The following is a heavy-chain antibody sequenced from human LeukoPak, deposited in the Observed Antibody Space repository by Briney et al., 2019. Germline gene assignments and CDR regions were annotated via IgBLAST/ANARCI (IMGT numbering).Heavy chain of an antibody. CDR1: GFTFSAYW. CDR2: IKEDGSEK. J-gene: IGHJ4*02. V-gene: IGHV3-7*03. D-gene: IGHD6-13*01. CDR3: ARGITAAGTANYDY. Sequence: AGGSLRLSRAASGFTFSAYWMSWVRQAPGKGLEWVANIKEDGSEKYYLDSVKGRFTVSRDNAKNSLYLQMNSLRVEDTAVYYCARGITAAGTANYDYWGQGTLVTVSS.